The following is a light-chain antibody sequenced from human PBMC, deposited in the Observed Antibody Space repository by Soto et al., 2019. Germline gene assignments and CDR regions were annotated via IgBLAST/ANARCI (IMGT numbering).Light chain of an antibody. CDR1: QSVSSS. CDR3: QQYGSSPPWT. Sequence: EIVMTQSPATLSISPGERATLSCRASQSVSSSLAWYQQRPGQAPRLLMYDASTRATGIPARFSGSGSGTEFTLTISSLQSEDFAVYYCQQYGSSPPWTFGQGTKVEIK. CDR2: DAS. J-gene: IGKJ1*01. V-gene: IGKV3-15*01.